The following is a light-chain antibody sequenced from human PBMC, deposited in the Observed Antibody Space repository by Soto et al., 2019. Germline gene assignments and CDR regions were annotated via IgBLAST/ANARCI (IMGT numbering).Light chain of an antibody. CDR1: QSVSSSY. J-gene: IGKJ5*01. CDR3: QQYGSSPPIT. CDR2: GAS. Sequence: EIVLTQSPGTLSVSLGERATLSCRASQSVSSSYLAWYQQKPGQAPRLLIYGASSRATGIPDRFSGSGSGTDFTLTISRLEPEDFAVYYCQQYGSSPPITFGQGTRLEIK. V-gene: IGKV3-20*01.